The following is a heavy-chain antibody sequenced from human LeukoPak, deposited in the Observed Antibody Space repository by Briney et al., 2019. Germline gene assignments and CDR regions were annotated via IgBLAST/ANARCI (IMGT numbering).Heavy chain of an antibody. CDR1: GFTSSSYW. CDR2: IKQDGSEK. CDR3: TREGPWSSGIDY. Sequence: GRSLRLSCAASGFTSSSYWMSWVRQALGRGLEWVANIKQDGSEKYYVDSVKGRFTIYRDNAKNSLYLQMNSLRAEDTAVYYCTREGPWSSGIDYWGQGTLVTVSS. J-gene: IGHJ4*02. D-gene: IGHD6-19*01. V-gene: IGHV3-7*01.